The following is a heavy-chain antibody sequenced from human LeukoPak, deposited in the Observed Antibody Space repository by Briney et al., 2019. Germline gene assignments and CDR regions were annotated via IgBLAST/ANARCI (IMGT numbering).Heavy chain of an antibody. CDR2: IKTDGSIT. D-gene: IGHD1-26*01. V-gene: IGHV3-74*01. Sequence: PGGSLRLSCAASGFSFSVFWMHWVRQVPGKGPVWVSRIKTDGSITDYADSVKGRFTISRDNSRNTLYLQMNSLRAEDTAVYYCAKDDGGSYYIYYYYMDVWGKGTTVTISS. CDR3: AKDDGGSYYIYYYYMDV. J-gene: IGHJ6*03. CDR1: GFSFSVFW.